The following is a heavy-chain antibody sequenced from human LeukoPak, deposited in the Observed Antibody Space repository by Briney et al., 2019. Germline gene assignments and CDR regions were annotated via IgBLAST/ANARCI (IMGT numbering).Heavy chain of an antibody. D-gene: IGHD5-12*01. CDR1: GFTFTSSA. CDR2: IVVGSGNT. J-gene: IGHJ4*02. V-gene: IGHV1-58*02. CDR3: AVTGYSGDPYYFDY. Sequence: SVKVSCKXSGFTFTSSAMQWVRQARGQRLERIGWIVVGSGNTNYSQKFQERVTITRDMSTSTAYMELSSLRSEDTAVYYCAVTGYSGDPYYFDYWGQGTLVTVSS.